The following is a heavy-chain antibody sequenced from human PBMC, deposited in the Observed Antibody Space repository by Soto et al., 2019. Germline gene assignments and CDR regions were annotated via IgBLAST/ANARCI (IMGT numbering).Heavy chain of an antibody. J-gene: IGHJ4*02. V-gene: IGHV1-46*03. CDR3: ARGDGPLNLADCGGDCYPTLDY. CDR2: INPSGGST. D-gene: IGHD2-21*02. CDR1: GYTFTSYY. Sequence: QVQLVQSGAEVKKPGASVKVSCKASGYTFTSYYMHWVRQAPGQGLEWMGIINPSGGSTSYAQKFQGRVTMTRDTSTSTVYMELSSLRSEDTAVYYCARGDGPLNLADCGGDCYPTLDYWGQGTLVTVSS.